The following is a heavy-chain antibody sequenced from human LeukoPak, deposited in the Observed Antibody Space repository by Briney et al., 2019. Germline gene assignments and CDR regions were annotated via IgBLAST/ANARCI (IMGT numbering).Heavy chain of an antibody. CDR2: IRYDGSNK. J-gene: IGHJ4*02. Sequence: PGGSLRLSCAASGFTFSSYGMHWVRQAPGKGLEWVAFIRYDGSNKYYADSVKGRFTMSRDNSKKTLYLQMNRQRAEDTAVYYCAKGPNIVVVVAATGGHYFDYWGQGTLVTVSS. V-gene: IGHV3-30*02. CDR3: AKGPNIVVVVAATGGHYFDY. D-gene: IGHD2-15*01. CDR1: GFTFSSYG.